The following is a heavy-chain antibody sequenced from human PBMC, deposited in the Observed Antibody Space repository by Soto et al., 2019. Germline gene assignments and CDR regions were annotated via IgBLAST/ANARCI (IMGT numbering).Heavy chain of an antibody. CDR1: GYTLTELS. Sequence: ASVKVSCKVSGYTLTELSMHWVRQAPGKGLEWMGGFGPEDGETIYAQKFQGRVTMTEDTSTDTAYMELSSLRSEDTAVYYCATDIVGATTRSFWDGYWGQGTLVTVSS. CDR3: ATDIVGATTRSFWDGY. J-gene: IGHJ4*02. D-gene: IGHD1-26*01. CDR2: FGPEDGET. V-gene: IGHV1-24*01.